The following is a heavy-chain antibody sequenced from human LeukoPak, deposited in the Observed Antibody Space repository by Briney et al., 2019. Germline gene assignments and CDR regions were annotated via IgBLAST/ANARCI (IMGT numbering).Heavy chain of an antibody. CDR2: ISGSGGST. Sequence: GGSLRLSCAASGFTFSSYAMSWVRQAPGKGLEWVSAISGSGGSTYYADSVKGRFTISRDNSKNTLYLQMNSLRAEDTAVYYCAALTYSYGYSRGSCFDYWGQGTLVTVSS. CDR3: AALTYSYGYSRGSCFDY. V-gene: IGHV3-23*01. CDR1: GFTFSSYA. D-gene: IGHD5-18*01. J-gene: IGHJ4*02.